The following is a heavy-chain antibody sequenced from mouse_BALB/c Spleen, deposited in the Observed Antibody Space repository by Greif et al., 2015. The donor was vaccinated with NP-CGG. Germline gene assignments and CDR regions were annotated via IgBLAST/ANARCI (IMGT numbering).Heavy chain of an antibody. V-gene: IGHV4-1*02. CDR1: GFDFSRYW. D-gene: IGHD2-4*01. CDR3: ARGYDYDLDY. CDR2: INPDSSTI. J-gene: IGHJ2*01. Sequence: EVTVVESGGGLVQPGGSLKLSCAASGFDFSRYWMSWVRQAPGKGLEWIGEINPDSSTINYTPSLKDKFIISRDNAKNTLYLQMSKVRSEDTARYYCARGYDYDLDYWGQGTTLTVSS.